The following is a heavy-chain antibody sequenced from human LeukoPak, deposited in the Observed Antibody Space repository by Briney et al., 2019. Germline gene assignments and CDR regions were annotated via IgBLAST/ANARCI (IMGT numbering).Heavy chain of an antibody. J-gene: IGHJ6*03. V-gene: IGHV3-23*01. CDR3: AKEMFHLHYHPMDV. CDR2: ISSGSDST. CDR1: GFTFRNYA. D-gene: IGHD3-10*02. Sequence: GGSLRLSCAASGFTFRNYAMTWVRQAPGKGLEWVAAISSGSDSTYYADSVKGRFTISRDNSKSTLYLEMSSLRAEDTALYYCAKEMFHLHYHPMDVWGKGTTVTVSS.